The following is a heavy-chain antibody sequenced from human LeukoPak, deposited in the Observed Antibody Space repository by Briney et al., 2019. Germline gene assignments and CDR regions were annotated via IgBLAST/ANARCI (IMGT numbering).Heavy chain of an antibody. CDR3: ARHKQPLGANDY. Sequence: GESLKISCKGSGYSFPIYWIGWVRQVPGKGLEWMGIIYPADSDTRYSPSFQGQVIISVDKSSSTAYLQWSNLKASDTAMYYCARHKQPLGANDYWGQGTLVTVSS. V-gene: IGHV5-51*01. J-gene: IGHJ4*02. D-gene: IGHD4/OR15-4a*01. CDR1: GYSFPIYW. CDR2: IYPADSDT.